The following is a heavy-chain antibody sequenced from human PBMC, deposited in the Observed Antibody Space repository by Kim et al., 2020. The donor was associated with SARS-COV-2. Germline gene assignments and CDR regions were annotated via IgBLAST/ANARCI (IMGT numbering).Heavy chain of an antibody. CDR3: AGDSGGDDYGDNFDY. V-gene: IGHV3-7*01. J-gene: IGHJ4*02. D-gene: IGHD4-17*01. CDR2: IEGDGSDT. CDR1: GFTFSSHW. Sequence: GGSLRLSCVASGFTFSSHWMTWVRQAPGRGLEWLANIEGDGSDTYYVDSVKGRFTISRDNAKKSLFLQMNSLRIEDTAVYYCAGDSGGDDYGDNFDYWGQGTLVTVSS.